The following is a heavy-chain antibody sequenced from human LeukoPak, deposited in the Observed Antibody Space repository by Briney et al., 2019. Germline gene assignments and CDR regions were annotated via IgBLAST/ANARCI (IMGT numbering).Heavy chain of an antibody. D-gene: IGHD5-24*01. CDR1: GGSISSYY. CDR3: ARGGYNLDAFDV. J-gene: IGHJ3*01. CDR2: FYISGST. Sequence: SETLSLTCTVSGGSISSYYWSWIRQPAGKGLEWIGRFYISGSTNYNPSLKSRVTMSVDTSKNQFSLKLSSVTAADTAVYYCARGGYNLDAFDVWGQGTMVTVSS. V-gene: IGHV4-4*07.